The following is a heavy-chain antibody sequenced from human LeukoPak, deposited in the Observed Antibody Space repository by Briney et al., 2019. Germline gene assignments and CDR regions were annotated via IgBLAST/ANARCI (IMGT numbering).Heavy chain of an antibody. V-gene: IGHV4-59*01. CDR2: VCHSGPT. CDR3: ARWNNNYRAFDY. J-gene: IGHJ4*02. D-gene: IGHD1/OR15-1a*01. Sequence: SETLSLTCTVSGASITNDCWNWIRQPPGKGLEWIGYVCHSGPTNSNPSLKSRVSKSVDTSKNQFSLKLTSVTAADTAVYFCARWNNNYRAFDYWGQGTRVTVSS. CDR1: GASITNDC.